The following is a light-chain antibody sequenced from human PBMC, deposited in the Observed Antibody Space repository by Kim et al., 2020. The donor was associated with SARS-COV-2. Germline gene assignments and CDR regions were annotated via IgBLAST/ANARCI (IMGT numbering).Light chain of an antibody. CDR3: YSAADNIEV. CDR2: KDS. CDR1: VLAKKY. Sequence: SVSPGQTATITCSGDVLAKKYARWFQQKPGQAPVLVIYKDSERPSGIPERFSGSSSGTTVTLTISGAQVEDEADYYCYSAADNIEVFGGGTQLTVL. V-gene: IGLV3-27*01. J-gene: IGLJ2*01.